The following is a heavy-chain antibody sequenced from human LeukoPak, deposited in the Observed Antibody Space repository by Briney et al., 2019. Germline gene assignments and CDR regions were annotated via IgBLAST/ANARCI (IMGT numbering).Heavy chain of an antibody. D-gene: IGHD3-22*01. CDR3: ARGDYYDSSGYDEFDY. V-gene: IGHV1-18*01. J-gene: IGHJ4*02. CDR2: ISAYNGNT. Sequence: ASVKVSCKASGYTFTSYGISWVRQAPGQRLEWMGWISAYNGNTNYAQKLQGRVTMTTDTSTSTAYMELRSLRSDDTAVYYCARGDYYDSSGYDEFDYWGQGTLVTVSS. CDR1: GYTFTSYG.